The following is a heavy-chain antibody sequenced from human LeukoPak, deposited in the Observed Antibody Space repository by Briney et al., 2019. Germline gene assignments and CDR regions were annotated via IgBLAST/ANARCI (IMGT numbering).Heavy chain of an antibody. CDR3: ARVGPVRYLDWSLDY. J-gene: IGHJ4*02. Sequence: GGSLRLSCAASGFTFGSYEMNWVRQAPGKGLEWVSYISSSGSTIYYADSVKGRFTISRDTAKNSLYLQMNNLRAEDTAIYYCARVGPVRYLDWSLDYWGQGILVTVSS. V-gene: IGHV3-48*03. CDR2: ISSSGSTI. D-gene: IGHD3-9*01. CDR1: GFTFGSYE.